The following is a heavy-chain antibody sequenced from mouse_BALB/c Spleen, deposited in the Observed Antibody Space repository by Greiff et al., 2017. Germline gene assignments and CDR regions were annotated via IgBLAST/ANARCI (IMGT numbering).Heavy chain of an antibody. V-gene: IGHV1S56*01. Sequence: VQLQESGPELVKPGASVRISCKASGYTFTSYYIHWVKQRPGQGLEWIGWIYPGNVNTKYNEKFKGKATLTADKSSSTAYMQLSSLTSEDSAVYFCAQGRYDGAFYYWGQGTTLTVSS. CDR2: IYPGNVNT. D-gene: IGHD2-12*01. CDR3: AQGRYDGAFYY. J-gene: IGHJ2*01. CDR1: GYTFTSYY.